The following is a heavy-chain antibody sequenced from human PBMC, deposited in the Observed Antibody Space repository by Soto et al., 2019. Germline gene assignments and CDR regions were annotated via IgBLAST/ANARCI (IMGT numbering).Heavy chain of an antibody. Sequence: KTSETLSLTCTVSGGSISSSSYYWGWIRQPPGKGLEWIGSIYYSGSTYYNPSLKSRVTISVDSSKNQFSLTLTSVTVADTAVYYCARRYAPRYSSGNNHFDLWGQGTLVTVSS. CDR3: ARRYAPRYSSGNNHFDL. D-gene: IGHD6-19*01. J-gene: IGHJ4*02. V-gene: IGHV4-39*01. CDR2: IYYSGST. CDR1: GGSISSSSYY.